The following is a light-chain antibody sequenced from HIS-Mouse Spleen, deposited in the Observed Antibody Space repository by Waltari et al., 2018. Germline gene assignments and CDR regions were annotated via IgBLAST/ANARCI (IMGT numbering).Light chain of an antibody. CDR3: YSTDSSGNHRV. V-gene: IGLV3-10*01. CDR1: ALPKKY. CDR2: EDS. Sequence: SYELPQPPSASVSPGQTARITSSGDALPKKYADWYQQKSGQAPVLVIYEDSKRPSGIPERFSGSSSGTMATLTISGAQVEDEADYYCYSTDSSGNHRVFGGGTKLTVL. J-gene: IGLJ2*01.